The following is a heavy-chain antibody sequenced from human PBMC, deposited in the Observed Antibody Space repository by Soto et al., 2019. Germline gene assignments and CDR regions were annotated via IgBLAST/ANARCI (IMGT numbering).Heavy chain of an antibody. D-gene: IGHD3-3*01. Sequence: GSLRRSCAASGFTFGTYTMTWVCQAPGKGLEWVSSISGSDETTYYADSVKGRFSISRDKSKNTLYLQMNSLRAEDTAIYYCAKLDFWNSYYGLDVWGQGTTVTVSS. J-gene: IGHJ6*02. CDR3: AKLDFWNSYYGLDV. V-gene: IGHV3-23*01. CDR1: GFTFGTYT. CDR2: ISGSDETT.